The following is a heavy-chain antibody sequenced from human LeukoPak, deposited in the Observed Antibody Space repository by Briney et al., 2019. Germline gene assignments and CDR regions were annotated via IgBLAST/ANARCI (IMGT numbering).Heavy chain of an antibody. J-gene: IGHJ4*02. D-gene: IGHD3-16*02. CDR2: INPNSGGT. Sequence: ASVKVSCKASGYTFTGYYMHWVRQAPGQGPEWMGWINPNSGGTNYAQKFQGRVTMTRDTSISTAYMELSRLRSDDTAVYYCARGRTYYDYVWGSYRPYFDYWGQGTLVTVSS. CDR3: ARGRTYYDYVWGSYRPYFDY. V-gene: IGHV1-2*02. CDR1: GYTFTGYY.